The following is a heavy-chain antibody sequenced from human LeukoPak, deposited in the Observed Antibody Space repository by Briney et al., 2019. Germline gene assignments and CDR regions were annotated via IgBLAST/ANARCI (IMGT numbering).Heavy chain of an antibody. CDR1: GHTFTSYD. V-gene: IGHV1-8*01. CDR2: MNPNSGNT. Sequence: ASVKVSCKASGHTFTSYDINWVRQATGQGLEWMGWMNPNSGNTGYAQKFQGRVTMTRNTSISTAYMELSSLRSEDTAVYYCARARARIAAAGTNWFDPWGQGTLVTVSS. CDR3: ARARARIAAAGTNWFDP. J-gene: IGHJ5*02. D-gene: IGHD6-13*01.